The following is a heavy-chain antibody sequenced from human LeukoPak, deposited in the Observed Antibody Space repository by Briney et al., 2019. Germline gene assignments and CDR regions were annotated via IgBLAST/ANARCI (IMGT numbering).Heavy chain of an antibody. J-gene: IGHJ4*02. D-gene: IGHD3-22*01. CDR2: INHSGST. Sequence: SETLSLTCAVYGGSFSGYYWSWIRQPPGKGLEWIGEINHSGSTNYNPSLKSRVTISVDTSKNQFSLKLSSVTAADTAVYYCARGLRFAHDSSGGPLRYWGQGTLVTVSS. CDR3: ARGLRFAHDSSGGPLRY. CDR1: GGSFSGYY. V-gene: IGHV4-34*01.